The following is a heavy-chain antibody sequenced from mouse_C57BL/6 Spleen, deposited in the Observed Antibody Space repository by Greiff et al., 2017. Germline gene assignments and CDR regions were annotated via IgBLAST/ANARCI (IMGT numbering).Heavy chain of an antibody. CDR2: IDPSDSET. D-gene: IGHD1-1*01. Sequence: VQLQESGAELVRPGSSVKLSCKASGYTFTSYWMHWVKQRPIQGLEWIGNIDPSDSETHYNQKFKDKATLTVDKSSSTAYMQLSSLTSEDSAVYYCARFTTVVATDAMDYWGQGTSVTVSS. V-gene: IGHV1-52*01. CDR1: GYTFTSYW. CDR3: ARFTTVVATDAMDY. J-gene: IGHJ4*01.